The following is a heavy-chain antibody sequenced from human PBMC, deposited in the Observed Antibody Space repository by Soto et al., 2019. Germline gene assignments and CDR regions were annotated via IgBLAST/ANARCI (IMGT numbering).Heavy chain of an antibody. CDR2: VIPILDIA. J-gene: IGHJ6*03. Sequence: QVQLVQSGAEVKKPGSSVKVSCKASGGTFTSYTISWVRQAPGQGLEWMGRVIPILDIANYAQKFQGRVTITADKSTSTAYMELSSLGSEDMAVYYCARPGYCSSTSCYENYMDVWGKGTTVTVSS. D-gene: IGHD2-2*01. CDR1: GGTFTSYT. CDR3: ARPGYCSSTSCYENYMDV. V-gene: IGHV1-69*02.